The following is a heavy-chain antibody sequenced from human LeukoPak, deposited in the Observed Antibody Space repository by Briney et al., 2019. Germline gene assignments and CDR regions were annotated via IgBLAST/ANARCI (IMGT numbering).Heavy chain of an antibody. J-gene: IGHJ4*02. V-gene: IGHV3-20*04. D-gene: IGHD3-10*01. CDR2: VNWNGGST. CDR1: VFTVISSL. Sequence: GWALRLSCAASVFTVISSLMSWVGPAPGKGLGGVSGVNWNGGSTGYADSVKGRFTISRDNAKNSLYLQMNSLRAEDTALYYCARGTSGSYHPRYFDYWGQGTLVTVSS. CDR3: ARGTSGSYHPRYFDY.